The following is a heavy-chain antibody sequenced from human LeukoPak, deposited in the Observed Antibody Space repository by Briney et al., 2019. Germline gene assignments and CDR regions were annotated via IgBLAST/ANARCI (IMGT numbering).Heavy chain of an antibody. D-gene: IGHD1/OR15-1a*01. Sequence: ASVKVSCTASGYTFTGYYMHWVRQAPGQGLGWMGRINPNSGGTNYAQKFQGRVTMTRDTSISTAYMELSRLRSDDTAVYYCARGITGTFDYWGQGTLVTVSS. CDR3: ARGITGTFDY. CDR1: GYTFTGYY. J-gene: IGHJ4*02. V-gene: IGHV1-2*06. CDR2: INPNSGGT.